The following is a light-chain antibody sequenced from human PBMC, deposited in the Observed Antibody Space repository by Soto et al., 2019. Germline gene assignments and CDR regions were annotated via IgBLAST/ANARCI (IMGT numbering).Light chain of an antibody. CDR1: QSVSTN. CDR3: QQYNNWPLT. Sequence: EVVVTQSPATLSVSPGERVTLSCWASQSVSTNLAWYQRKPGQAPRHLISGASTRATDIPARFSGSGSGTEFTLTISSLQSEDLAVYYCQQYNNWPLTFGGGTKVEIK. V-gene: IGKV3-15*01. CDR2: GAS. J-gene: IGKJ4*01.